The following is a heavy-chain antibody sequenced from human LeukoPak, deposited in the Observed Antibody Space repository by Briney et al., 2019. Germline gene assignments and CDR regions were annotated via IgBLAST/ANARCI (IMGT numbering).Heavy chain of an antibody. D-gene: IGHD1-26*01. V-gene: IGHV3-48*01. CDR3: ARGWGLRTFDY. Sequence: GGSLRLSCAASGFTFSSYSMNWVRQAPGKGLEWVSYLGSSDITIYYADSVKGRFTISRDNAKNSLYLLMNSLRGEDTAVYYCARGWGLRTFDYWGQGTLVTVSS. CDR2: LGSSDITI. J-gene: IGHJ4*02. CDR1: GFTFSSYS.